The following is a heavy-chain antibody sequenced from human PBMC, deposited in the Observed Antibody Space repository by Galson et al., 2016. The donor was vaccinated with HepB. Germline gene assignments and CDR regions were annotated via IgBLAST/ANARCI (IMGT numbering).Heavy chain of an antibody. CDR1: EFTFSSYA. CDR2: IRGSGDST. J-gene: IGHJ4*02. V-gene: IGHV3-23*01. CDR3: AKDLLLRGYHYLDY. D-gene: IGHD2-15*01. Sequence: SLRLSCAGSEFTFSSYAMSWVRQAPGKGLEWVSAIRGSGDSTYYADSVKGRFTIPRDNSKNTLHLQMNSVRAEGTAVYYCAKDLLLRGYHYLDYWGQGTLVTVSS.